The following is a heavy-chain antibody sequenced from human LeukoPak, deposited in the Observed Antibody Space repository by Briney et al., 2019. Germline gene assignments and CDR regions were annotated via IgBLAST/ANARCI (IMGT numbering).Heavy chain of an antibody. V-gene: IGHV1-24*01. D-gene: IGHD1-26*01. CDR1: GYTLTELS. CDR2: FDPEDGET. J-gene: IGHJ4*02. Sequence: ASVKVSCKVSGYTLTELSMHWVRQAPGKGLEWMGGFDPEDGETIYAQKFQGRVTMTEDTSTDTAYMELSSLRSEDTAVYYCAVLEIYSGSPQYYFDYRGQGTLVTVSS. CDR3: AVLEIYSGSPQYYFDY.